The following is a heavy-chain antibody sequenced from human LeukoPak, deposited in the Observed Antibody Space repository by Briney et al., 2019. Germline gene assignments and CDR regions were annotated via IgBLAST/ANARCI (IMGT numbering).Heavy chain of an antibody. CDR2: IQTSGST. D-gene: IGHD6-13*01. V-gene: IGHV4-61*02. J-gene: IGHJ4*02. CDR3: ARVTGYRIEDYFDY. Sequence: SQTLSLTCSVSGASINSGSYYWTWIRQPAGKGLEWIGRIQTSGSTNYNPSLKSRVTISVETSKNEFSLKLRSVTAADTAVYYCARVTGYRIEDYFDYWGQGTLVTVSS. CDR1: GASINSGSYY.